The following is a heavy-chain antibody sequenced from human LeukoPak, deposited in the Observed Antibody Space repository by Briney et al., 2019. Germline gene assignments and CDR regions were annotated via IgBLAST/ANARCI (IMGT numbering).Heavy chain of an antibody. CDR1: GASIRSSF. CDR3: TRNRGYYVNDY. J-gene: IGHJ4*02. CDR2: LSMRGTT. D-gene: IGHD1-26*01. V-gene: IGHV4-59*01. Sequence: SETLSLACTVSGASIRSSFWNWIRQPPGRGLEWIGYLSMRGTTNYNPSLKSRVTISADTSENQFSLKVSSVTAADTAVYYCTRNRGYYVNDYWGQGILVTVSS.